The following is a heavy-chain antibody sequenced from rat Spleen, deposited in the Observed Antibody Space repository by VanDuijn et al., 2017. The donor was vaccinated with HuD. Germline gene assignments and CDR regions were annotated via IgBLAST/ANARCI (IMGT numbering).Heavy chain of an antibody. J-gene: IGHJ2*01. Sequence: EVQLVESGGGLVQPGRSLKLSCVASGFTFNNYWMTWIRQAPGKGLEWVASITNTGGSTYYPDSVKGRFTISRDNAKSTLYLQMNSLRSEDTATYYCTRAANSGYREDFDYWGQGVMVTVSS. CDR2: ITNTGGST. CDR3: TRAANSGYREDFDY. V-gene: IGHV5-31*01. D-gene: IGHD4-3*01. CDR1: GFTFNNYW.